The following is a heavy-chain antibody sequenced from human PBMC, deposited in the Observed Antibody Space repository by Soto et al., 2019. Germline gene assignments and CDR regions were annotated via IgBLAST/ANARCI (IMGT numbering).Heavy chain of an antibody. J-gene: IGHJ4*02. CDR3: ARGTLAYYGDYSDY. D-gene: IGHD4-17*01. V-gene: IGHV3-74*01. CDR1: GFTFSSYW. Sequence: EVQLVESGGGLVQPGGSLRLSCAASGFTFSSYWMHWVRQAPGKGLVWVSRINRDGSRTSYADAVKGRFTISRDNAKNTLYLQMNSLRAEDTAVYYCARGTLAYYGDYSDYWGQGTLVTVSS. CDR2: INRDGSRT.